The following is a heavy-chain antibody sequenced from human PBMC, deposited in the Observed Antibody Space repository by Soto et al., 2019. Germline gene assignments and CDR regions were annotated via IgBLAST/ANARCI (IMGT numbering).Heavy chain of an antibody. V-gene: IGHV3-48*02. CDR3: ARRLGYSGYGD. CDR2: ISSSSSTI. D-gene: IGHD5-12*01. J-gene: IGHJ4*02. CDR1: GFTFSSYS. Sequence: EVQLVESGGGLVQPGGSLRLSCAASGFTFSSYSMNWVRQAPGKGLEWVSYISSSSSTIYYADSVKGRFTISRDNAKNSLYLQMHSLRDEDTAVYYCARRLGYSGYGDWGQGTMVTVSS.